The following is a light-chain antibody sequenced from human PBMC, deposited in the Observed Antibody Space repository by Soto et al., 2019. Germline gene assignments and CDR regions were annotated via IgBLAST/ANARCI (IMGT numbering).Light chain of an antibody. CDR3: QQYGNSRGT. CDR2: GAS. CDR1: QSVSSS. J-gene: IGKJ1*01. V-gene: IGKV3-15*01. Sequence: EIMMTQSPATLSVSPGERATLSCRASQSVSSSLAWYQQKPGQAPRLLIYGASTRATGIPARFSGSGSGTEFTLTSNSLQSEDFAVYYCQQYGNSRGTFGQGTKVDIK.